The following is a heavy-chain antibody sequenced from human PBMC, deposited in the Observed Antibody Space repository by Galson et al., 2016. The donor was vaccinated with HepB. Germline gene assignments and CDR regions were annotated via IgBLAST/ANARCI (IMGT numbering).Heavy chain of an antibody. Sequence: SLRLSCAASGFRFSDAYMSWIRQTPGGGLEWISSISSGSFDITYAGAVKGRFTVSRDNATNSLFLQMNSLRAEDTGVYYCVRDYSATFHYFDSWGPGTRVTVSS. J-gene: IGHJ4*02. CDR3: VRDYSATFHYFDS. V-gene: IGHV3-11*06. D-gene: IGHD4-11*01. CDR1: GFRFSDAY. CDR2: ISSGSFDI.